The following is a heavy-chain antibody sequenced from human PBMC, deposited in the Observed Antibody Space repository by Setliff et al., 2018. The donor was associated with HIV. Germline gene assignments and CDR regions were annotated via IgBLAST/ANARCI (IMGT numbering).Heavy chain of an antibody. CDR2: INPNGGST. Sequence: WASVKVSCKASGYTFTSHYIHWVRQAPGQGLEWMGIINPNGGSTTYAQKFQGRVTMTRNISISTAYMELSSLTSEDTAVYYCARVLISETYWFDPWGQGTLVTVSS. D-gene: IGHD2-8*01. CDR1: GYTFTSHY. CDR3: ARVLISETYWFDP. J-gene: IGHJ5*02. V-gene: IGHV1-46*01.